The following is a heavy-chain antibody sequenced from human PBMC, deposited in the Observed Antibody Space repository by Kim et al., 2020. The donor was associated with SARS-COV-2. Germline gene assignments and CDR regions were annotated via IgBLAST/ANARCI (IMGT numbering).Heavy chain of an antibody. Sequence: SETLSLTCAVSGGSISSGGYSWSWIRQPPGKGLEWIGYIYNSGSTYYNPSLKSRVTISVDRSKNQFSLKLSSVTAADTAVYYCARDYYDSSGYYPPWFDPWGQGTLVTVSS. CDR1: GGSISSGGYS. J-gene: IGHJ5*02. CDR3: ARDYYDSSGYYPPWFDP. D-gene: IGHD3-22*01. V-gene: IGHV4-30-2*01. CDR2: IYNSGST.